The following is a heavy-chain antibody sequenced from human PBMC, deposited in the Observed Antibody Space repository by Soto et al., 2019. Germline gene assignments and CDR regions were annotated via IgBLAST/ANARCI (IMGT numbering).Heavy chain of an antibody. CDR1: GFPFSNHA. D-gene: IGHD3-16*01. J-gene: IGHJ4*02. V-gene: IGHV3-64D*06. CDR2: INYNGGTT. Sequence: QSGGSLRLSCSASGFPFSNHAMHWVRQAPGKGLEYVSAINYNGGTTYYVDSVKGRFTISRDNSKNTLYLQMSSLKVEDTAMYHFVTWGGIEACNLDHWGQGTLVTVSS. CDR3: VTWGGIEACNLDH.